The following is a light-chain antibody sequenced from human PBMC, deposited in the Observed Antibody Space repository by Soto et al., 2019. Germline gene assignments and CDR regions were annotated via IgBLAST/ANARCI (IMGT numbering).Light chain of an antibody. J-gene: IGLJ1*01. CDR2: EVD. CDR1: STDVGGYNY. Sequence: QSVLTQPASVSESPGQSITISCTGTSTDVGGYNYVSWFQQHPGKAPKLLISEVDNRPSGVSIRFSGSKAGNTASLTISGLQAEDEADYYCASYTRQYTPSYVFGTGTKLTVL. V-gene: IGLV2-14*01. CDR3: ASYTRQYTPSYV.